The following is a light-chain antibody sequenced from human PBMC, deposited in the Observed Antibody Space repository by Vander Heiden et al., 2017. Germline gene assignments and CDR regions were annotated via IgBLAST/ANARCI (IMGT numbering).Light chain of an antibody. V-gene: IGKV4-1*01. CDR1: QSVFYSPNNKNA. CDR3: QQCISIPT. Sequence: DIVMTQSPDSLAVSLDARATIHCQCSQSVFYSPNNKNALGWYQQKPGQPPKLLIYGASTRESGVPDRFTGSGSGTDFTLTISSLQAEDVAVYYWQQCISIPTFGQGTRVEI. CDR2: GAS. J-gene: IGKJ1*01.